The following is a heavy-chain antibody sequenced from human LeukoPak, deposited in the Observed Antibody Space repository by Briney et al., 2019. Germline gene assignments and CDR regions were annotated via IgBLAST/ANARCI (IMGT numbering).Heavy chain of an antibody. CDR1: GFTVGNNY. CDR3: ARGGVQLWL. J-gene: IGHJ4*02. D-gene: IGHD5-18*01. V-gene: IGHV3-53*04. Sequence: PGGSLRLSCAASGFTVGNNYMSWVRQAPGKGLEWVSVIYSDGSTYYADSVQGRFTISRHNSKNTLYLQMNSLRADDTAVYYCARGGVQLWLWGQGTLVTVSS. CDR2: IYSDGST.